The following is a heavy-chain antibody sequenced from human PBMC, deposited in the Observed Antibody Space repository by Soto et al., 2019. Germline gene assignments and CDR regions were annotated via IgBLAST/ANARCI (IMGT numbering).Heavy chain of an antibody. CDR1: GGSISSYY. V-gene: IGHV4-59*01. CDR2: IYYSGST. CDR3: ARALILTGYYIHDAFDI. D-gene: IGHD3-9*01. Sequence: SETLSLTCTVSGGSISSYYWSWIRQPPGKGLEWIGYIYYSGSTNYNPSLKSRVTISVDTSKNQFSLKLSSVTAADTAVYYCARALILTGYYIHDAFDIWGRGTMVTVSS. J-gene: IGHJ3*02.